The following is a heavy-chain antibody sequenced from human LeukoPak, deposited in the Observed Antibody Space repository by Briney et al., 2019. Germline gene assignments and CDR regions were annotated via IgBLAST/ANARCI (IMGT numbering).Heavy chain of an antibody. CDR1: GGSISSSSYY. CDR2: IYYSGST. D-gene: IGHD6-13*01. CDR3: ARRLSSSWNDAFDI. J-gene: IGHJ3*02. Sequence: SETLSLTCTVSGGSISSSSYYWGWIRQPPGKGLEWIGSIYYSGSTYYNPSLKGRVTISVDTSKNQFSLKLSSVTAADTAVYYCARRLSSSWNDAFDIWGQGPMVTVSS. V-gene: IGHV4-39*01.